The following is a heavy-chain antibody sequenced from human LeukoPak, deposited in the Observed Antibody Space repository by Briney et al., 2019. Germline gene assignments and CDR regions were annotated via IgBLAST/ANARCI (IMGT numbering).Heavy chain of an antibody. CDR3: ARESLTGYSSSWYGY. V-gene: IGHV3-7*01. D-gene: IGHD6-13*01. CDR1: GFDFSSYW. Sequence: GGSLRLSCAASGFDFSSYWISWVRQAPGKGLEWVANIKQGGREKFYVDSVKGRFSLSRDYAKKSVYLEMNSLRAEDTAVYYCARESLTGYSSSWYGYWGQGTLVTVSS. CDR2: IKQGGREK. J-gene: IGHJ4*02.